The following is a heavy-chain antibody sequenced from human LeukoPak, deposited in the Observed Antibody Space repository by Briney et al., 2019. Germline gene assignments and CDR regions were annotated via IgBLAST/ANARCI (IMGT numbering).Heavy chain of an antibody. CDR2: ISSSSRYI. D-gene: IGHD5-24*01. V-gene: IGHV3-21*01. CDR3: ARVGMATIQKAFDI. CDR1: GFTFSSYS. J-gene: IGHJ3*02. Sequence: GGSLRLSCAASGFTFSSYSMNWDRQAPGKGLEWVSSISSSSRYIYYADSVKGRFTISRDNAKNSLYLQMNSLRAEDTAVYYCARVGMATIQKAFDIWGQGTMVTVSS.